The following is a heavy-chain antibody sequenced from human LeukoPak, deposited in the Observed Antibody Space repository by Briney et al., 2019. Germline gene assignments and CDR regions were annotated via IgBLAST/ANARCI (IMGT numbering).Heavy chain of an antibody. CDR3: ARSYSSGWYMVG. J-gene: IGHJ4*02. Sequence: SSETLSLTCTVSGGSISSYYWSWIRQPPGKGLEWIGYIYYSGSTNYNPSLKSRVTISVDTSKNQFSLKLSSVTAADTAVYYCARSYSSGWYMVGWGQGTLVTVSS. V-gene: IGHV4-59*12. CDR2: IYYSGST. D-gene: IGHD6-19*01. CDR1: GGSISSYY.